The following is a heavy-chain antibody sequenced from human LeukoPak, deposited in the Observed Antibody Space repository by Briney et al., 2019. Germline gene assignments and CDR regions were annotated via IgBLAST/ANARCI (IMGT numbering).Heavy chain of an antibody. J-gene: IGHJ6*02. CDR3: ARAPYYDFWSGYSPYYYYGMDV. CDR2: IIPIFGTA. V-gene: IGHV1-69*13. D-gene: IGHD3-3*01. Sequence: GASVKVSCKASGGTFSSYAISWVRQAPGQGLEWMGGIIPIFGTANYAQKFQGGVTITADESTSTAYMELSSLRSEDTAVYYCARAPYYDFWSGYSPYYYYGMDVWGQGTTVTVSS. CDR1: GGTFSSYA.